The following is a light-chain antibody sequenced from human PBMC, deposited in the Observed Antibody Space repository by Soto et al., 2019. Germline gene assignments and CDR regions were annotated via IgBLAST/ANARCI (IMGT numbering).Light chain of an antibody. CDR2: AAS. V-gene: IGKV1-9*01. J-gene: IGKJ1*01. Sequence: IQLTQYPSSLSASVGARVTVTCRASQGISSFLAWYQHKAGKAPQLLIYAASTLRSGVPSRFSGSGSATDFTLTICSLRPDDFATYYCQQLNTYPTTFGQGTKVEIK. CDR3: QQLNTYPTT. CDR1: QGISSF.